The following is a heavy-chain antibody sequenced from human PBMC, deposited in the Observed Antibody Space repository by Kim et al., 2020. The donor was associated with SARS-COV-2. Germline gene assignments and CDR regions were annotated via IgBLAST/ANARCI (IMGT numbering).Heavy chain of an antibody. CDR3: AREEAEYSYGQLRFDY. V-gene: IGHV1-46*04. Sequence: KLPAGVTMTRDTSTSTVYMELSSLRSEDTAVYYCAREEAEYSYGQLRFDYWGQGTLVTVSS. D-gene: IGHD5-18*01. J-gene: IGHJ4*02.